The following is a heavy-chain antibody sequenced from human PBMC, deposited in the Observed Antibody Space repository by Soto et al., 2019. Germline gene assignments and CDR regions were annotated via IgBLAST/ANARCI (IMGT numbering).Heavy chain of an antibody. D-gene: IGHD6-6*01. J-gene: IGHJ4*02. CDR1: GFTFSGYY. V-gene: IGHV3-11*01. Sequence: QVQLVESGGGLVKPGGSLRLSCAASGFTFSGYYMSWIRQAPGKGLEWVSYISSSGTTIKYADSVKGRFSISRDNTKNSEYLQMNSPRAEDTAVYYCARDLSSSSDYWGQGTLVTVSS. CDR2: ISSSGTTI. CDR3: ARDLSSSSDY.